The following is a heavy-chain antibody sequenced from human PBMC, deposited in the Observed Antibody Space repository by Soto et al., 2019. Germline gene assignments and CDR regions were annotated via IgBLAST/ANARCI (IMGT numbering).Heavy chain of an antibody. D-gene: IGHD2-15*01. Sequence: GGSLRLSCAASGFTFSSYAMSWVRQAPGKGLEWVSAISGSGGSTYYADSVKGRFTISRDNSKNTLYLQMNSLRAEDTAVYYCAKIIYCSGGSCYSEVISPSYMDVWGKGTTVTVSS. J-gene: IGHJ6*03. CDR3: AKIIYCSGGSCYSEVISPSYMDV. CDR1: GFTFSSYA. CDR2: ISGSGGST. V-gene: IGHV3-23*01.